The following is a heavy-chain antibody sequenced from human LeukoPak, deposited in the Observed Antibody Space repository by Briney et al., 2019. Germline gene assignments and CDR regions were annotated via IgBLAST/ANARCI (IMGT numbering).Heavy chain of an antibody. Sequence: PSETLSLTCTVSGGSTSSYYWSWIRQPPGKGLEWIGYIYYSGSTNYNPSLKSRVTISVDTSKNQFPLKLSSVTAADTAVYYCARAGYSSSWSFNFDYWGQGTLVTVSS. CDR1: GGSTSSYY. V-gene: IGHV4-59*01. CDR2: IYYSGST. D-gene: IGHD6-13*01. CDR3: ARAGYSSSWSFNFDY. J-gene: IGHJ4*02.